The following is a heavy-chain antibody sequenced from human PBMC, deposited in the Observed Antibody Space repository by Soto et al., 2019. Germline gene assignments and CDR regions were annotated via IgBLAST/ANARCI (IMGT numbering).Heavy chain of an antibody. J-gene: IGHJ4*02. V-gene: IGHV3-30*18. Sequence: QVQLVESGGGVVQPGRSLRLSCAASGFTFSSYGMHWVRQAPGKGLEWVAVISYDGSNKYYADSVKGRFTISRDNSKNTLYLQMNSLRAEDTAVYYCAKDLSTLGSYWGQGTLVTVSS. D-gene: IGHD3-10*01. CDR2: ISYDGSNK. CDR3: AKDLSTLGSY. CDR1: GFTFSSYG.